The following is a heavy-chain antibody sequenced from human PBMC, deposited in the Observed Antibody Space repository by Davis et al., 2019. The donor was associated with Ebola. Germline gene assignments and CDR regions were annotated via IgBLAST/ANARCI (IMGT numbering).Heavy chain of an antibody. V-gene: IGHV1-46*01. J-gene: IGHJ4*02. Sequence: ASVQVSCKASGYTFSDYHIHWVRQAPGQGLEWMGKIDPKRENSSYAQKFQGRVSLTRDTSRNTVYMEVNSLRFEDTAVYFCARDWWGSSSWYAFWGQGTLVTVSS. D-gene: IGHD6-13*01. CDR1: GYTFSDYH. CDR2: IDPKRENS. CDR3: ARDWWGSSSWYAF.